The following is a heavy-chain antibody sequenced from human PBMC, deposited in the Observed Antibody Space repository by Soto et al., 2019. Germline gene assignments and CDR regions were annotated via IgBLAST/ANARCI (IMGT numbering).Heavy chain of an antibody. Sequence: PGGVLRLSCAASGFTFSSYVMNWVRQAPGEGLEWVSYISSSGSTIYYADSVKGRFTISRDNSKNTLDLHLSSLRDEDTAVYFCAKETNPNSSGNIVSFDAWGQGTLVTVSS. CDR3: AKETNPNSSGNIVSFDA. J-gene: IGHJ4*02. CDR2: ISSSGSTI. V-gene: IGHV3-48*03. D-gene: IGHD1-26*01. CDR1: GFTFSSYV.